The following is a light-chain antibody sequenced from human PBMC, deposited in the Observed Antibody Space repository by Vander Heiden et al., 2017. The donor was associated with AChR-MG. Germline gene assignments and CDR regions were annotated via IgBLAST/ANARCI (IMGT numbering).Light chain of an antibody. CDR3: LQDDGFGRT. Sequence: DIVMTQSLDSLAVSLGERATIYCKSSQSVLYGFNNKNCLAWYQQKPGQPPRLLIYWASTRQSGVPDRFSASGSGTDFTLTISSLQVEDVAVYYCLQDDGFGRTFGQGTKVEVK. CDR2: WAS. CDR1: QSVLYGFNNKNC. V-gene: IGKV4-1*01. J-gene: IGKJ1*01.